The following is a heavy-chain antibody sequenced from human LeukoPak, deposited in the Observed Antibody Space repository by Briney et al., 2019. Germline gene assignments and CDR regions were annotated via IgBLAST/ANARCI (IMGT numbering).Heavy chain of an antibody. V-gene: IGHV4-59*02. J-gene: IGHJ4*02. CDR3: ARSRNYDTTGFNPSYYLDS. Sequence: SETLTLTCTVSGGPVIGSYWTWIRQSPGGSLQYLGYIYNTVDVNYSPSLKSRVTISIDMSRNQVSLRLTSVTAADTAIYYCARSRNYDTTGFNPSYYLDSWGQGALVTVAS. D-gene: IGHD3-22*01. CDR2: IYNTVDV. CDR1: GGPVIGSY.